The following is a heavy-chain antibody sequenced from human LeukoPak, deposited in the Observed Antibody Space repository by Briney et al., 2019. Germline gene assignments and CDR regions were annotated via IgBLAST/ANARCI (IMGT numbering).Heavy chain of an antibody. CDR3: AKMKGHPLPKYYMDV. V-gene: IGHV3-23*01. D-gene: IGHD1-26*01. J-gene: IGHJ6*01. CDR1: GFTFSGFA. CDR2: ISGSGDNT. Sequence: GGSLRLSCAASGFTFSGFAMSWVRRTPGEGLEWVSGISGSGDNTLYVDSVKGRFTISRDNSKNTLYLEMNSLRAEDTAIYYCAKMKGHPLPKYYMDVWGQGTTVTVSS.